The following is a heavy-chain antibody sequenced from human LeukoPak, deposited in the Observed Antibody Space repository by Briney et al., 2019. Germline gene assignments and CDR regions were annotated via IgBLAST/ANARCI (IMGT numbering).Heavy chain of an antibody. V-gene: IGHV3-21*04. CDR2: ISSSSSYI. D-gene: IGHD6-13*01. CDR1: GFTFSSYS. J-gene: IGHJ5*02. CDR3: ARASSSSWTGVNWFDP. Sequence: GGSLRLSCAASGFTFSSYSMNWVRQAPGKGLEWVSSISSSSSYIYYADSVKGRFTISRDNTKNSLYLQTNSLRAEDTAVYYCARASSSSWTGVNWFDPWGQGTLVTVSS.